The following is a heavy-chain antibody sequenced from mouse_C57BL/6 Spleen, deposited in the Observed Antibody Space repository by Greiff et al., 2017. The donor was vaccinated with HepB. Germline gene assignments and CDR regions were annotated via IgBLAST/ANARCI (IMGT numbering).Heavy chain of an antibody. CDR3: AREEYGYGKLSFAY. CDR1: GYSITSGYY. J-gene: IGHJ3*01. CDR2: ISYDGSN. V-gene: IGHV3-6*01. D-gene: IGHD2-10*02. Sequence: EVQVVESGPGLVKPSQSLSLTCSVTGYSITSGYYWNWIRQFPGNKLEWMGYISYDGSNNYNPSLKNRISITRDTSKNQFFLKLNSVTTEDTATYYCAREEYGYGKLSFAYWGQGTLVTVSA.